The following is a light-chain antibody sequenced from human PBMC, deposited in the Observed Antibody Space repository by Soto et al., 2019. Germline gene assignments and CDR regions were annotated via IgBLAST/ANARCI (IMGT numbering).Light chain of an antibody. Sequence: EIVMTQSPATLSVSPGERATLSCRASQSVNNNLAWYQHKPGQAPRLLIYDASTRATGIPATFSGSGSGTEFTLTFSSLQSEDFAVYYCQQYNNWPPFSFGPGTKVDIK. J-gene: IGKJ3*01. CDR1: QSVNNN. CDR2: DAS. V-gene: IGKV3-15*01. CDR3: QQYNNWPPFS.